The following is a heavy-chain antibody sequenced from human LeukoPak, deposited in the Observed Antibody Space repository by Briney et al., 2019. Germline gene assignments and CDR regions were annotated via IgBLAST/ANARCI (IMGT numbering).Heavy chain of an antibody. Sequence: SEXXSLTCAVYGGSFSGYYWSWIRQPPGKRLEWIGEINHSGSTNYNPSLKSRVTISVDTSKNQFSLKLSSVTAADTAVYYCASPYYNYYYMDVWGKGTTVTVSS. V-gene: IGHV4-34*01. J-gene: IGHJ6*03. CDR1: GGSFSGYY. CDR3: ASPYYNYYYMDV. CDR2: INHSGST.